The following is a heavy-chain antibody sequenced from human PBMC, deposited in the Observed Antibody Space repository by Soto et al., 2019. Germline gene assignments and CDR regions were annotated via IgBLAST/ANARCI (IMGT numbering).Heavy chain of an antibody. Sequence: SVKVSCKASGGTFSSYAISWVRQAPGQGLEWMGGIIPIFGTANYAQKFQGRVTITADESTSTAYMELSSLRSEDTAVYYCASIGYGEDYFDYWGQGTLVTVSS. D-gene: IGHD4-17*01. V-gene: IGHV1-69*13. J-gene: IGHJ4*02. CDR2: IIPIFGTA. CDR3: ASIGYGEDYFDY. CDR1: GGTFSSYA.